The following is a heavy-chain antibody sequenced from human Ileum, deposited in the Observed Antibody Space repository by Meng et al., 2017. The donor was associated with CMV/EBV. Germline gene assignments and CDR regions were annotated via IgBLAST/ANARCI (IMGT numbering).Heavy chain of an antibody. CDR1: GYSFTSYW. CDR3: ASGYSYGTGPGDGMDV. D-gene: IGHD5-18*01. V-gene: IGHV5-51*01. CDR2: IYPGDSDT. J-gene: IGHJ6*02. Sequence: KVSCKGSGYSFTSYWIGWVRQIPGKGLEWMGIIYPGDSDTRYSPSFQGQVTISADKSISTAYLQWSSLKASDTAMYYCASGYSYGTGPGDGMDVWGQGTTVTVSS.